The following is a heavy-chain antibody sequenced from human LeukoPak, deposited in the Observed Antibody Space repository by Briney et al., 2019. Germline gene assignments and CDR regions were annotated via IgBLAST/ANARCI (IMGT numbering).Heavy chain of an antibody. D-gene: IGHD1-26*01. CDR1: GFIFRNYD. CDR3: ARGGSYLSAFDI. CDR2: IRRDGSDR. J-gene: IGHJ3*02. V-gene: IGHV3-30*02. Sequence: PGGSLRLSCIPSGFIFRNYDMHWVRQAPGKGLEWVAFIRRDGSDRFHADSVKGRFTISRDNSRNTLYLQMNSLTVEDTAVYYCARGGSYLSAFDIWGQGTMVTVSS.